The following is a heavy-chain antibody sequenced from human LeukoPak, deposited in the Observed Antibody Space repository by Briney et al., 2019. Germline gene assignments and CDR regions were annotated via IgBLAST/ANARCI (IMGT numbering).Heavy chain of an antibody. Sequence: PGGSLRLSCAAPGFTFTSYSMNWVRQAPGKGLEWVSTISGGGGSTYYADSVKGRFTISRDNSKNTLYLQVNSPRAEDTAVYYCAKGGKWDVTPFDYWGQGTLVTVSS. CDR2: ISGGGGST. CDR3: AKGGKWDVTPFDY. J-gene: IGHJ4*02. D-gene: IGHD1-26*01. V-gene: IGHV3-23*01. CDR1: GFTFTSYS.